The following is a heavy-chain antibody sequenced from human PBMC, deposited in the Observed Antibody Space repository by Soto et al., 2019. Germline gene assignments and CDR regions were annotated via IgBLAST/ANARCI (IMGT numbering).Heavy chain of an antibody. CDR3: ARGDILTGYPRNWFDP. J-gene: IGHJ5*02. D-gene: IGHD3-9*01. CDR1: GYTFTSYY. V-gene: IGHV1-46*01. Sequence: QVQLVQSGAEVKKPGASVKVSCKASGYTFTSYYMHWVRQAPGQGLEWMGIINPSGGSTSYAQKCQGRVTMTRDTSTSTVYMELSSRRSEDTAVYYCARGDILTGYPRNWFDPWGQGTLVTVSS. CDR2: INPSGGST.